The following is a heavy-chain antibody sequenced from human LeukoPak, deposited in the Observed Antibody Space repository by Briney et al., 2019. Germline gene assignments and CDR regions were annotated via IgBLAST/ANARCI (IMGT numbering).Heavy chain of an antibody. Sequence: GGSLRLSCTASGFTFSSDSMNWVRQAPGKGLEWVSAISGSGGSTYYADSVKGRFTISRDNSKNTLYLQMNSLRAEDTAVYYCAKGTYYYDSSGYYYRPTLYFDYWGQGTLVTVSS. D-gene: IGHD3-22*01. V-gene: IGHV3-23*01. J-gene: IGHJ4*02. CDR3: AKGTYYYDSSGYYYRPTLYFDY. CDR1: GFTFSSDS. CDR2: ISGSGGST.